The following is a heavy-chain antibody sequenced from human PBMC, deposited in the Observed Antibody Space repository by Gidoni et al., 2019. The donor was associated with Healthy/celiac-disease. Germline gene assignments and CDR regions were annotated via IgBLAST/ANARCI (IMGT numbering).Heavy chain of an antibody. CDR2: ISSSSSTI. V-gene: IGHV3-48*02. J-gene: IGHJ2*01. Sequence: EVQLVESGGGLVQPGGSLRLSCAASGFTFSSYSMNWVRQAPGKGLEWVSYISSSSSTIYYADSVKGRFTISRDNAKNSLYLQMNSLRDEDTAVYYCARKHYYDSSGFYWYFDLWGRGTLVTVSS. CDR3: ARKHYYDSSGFYWYFDL. CDR1: GFTFSSYS. D-gene: IGHD3-22*01.